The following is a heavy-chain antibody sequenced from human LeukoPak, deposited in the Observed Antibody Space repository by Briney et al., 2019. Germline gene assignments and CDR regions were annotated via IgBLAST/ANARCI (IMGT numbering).Heavy chain of an antibody. CDR1: GGTINNHY. J-gene: IGHJ4*02. CDR2: THTNGRT. CDR3: ARHYLYGDSSWDS. Sequence: SETLSLTCTVSGGTINNHYWSCIRQPPGEGLEWIAYTHTNGRTKYNPSLKSRVTISLDTSKNQFSLNMYSVTAADTAVYFCARHYLYGDSSWDSWGPGNLVTVSS. V-gene: IGHV4-4*09. D-gene: IGHD4-17*01.